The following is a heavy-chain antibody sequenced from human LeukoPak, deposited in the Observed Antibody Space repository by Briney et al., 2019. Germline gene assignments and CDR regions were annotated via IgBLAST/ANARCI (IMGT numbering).Heavy chain of an antibody. J-gene: IGHJ4*02. D-gene: IGHD3-22*01. CDR2: ISSSSSII. Sequence: GGSLRLSCAASGFTFSSYSMKWVRQAPGKGLEWVSYISSSSSIIYYADSVKGRFTISRDNAKNSLYLQMNSLRAEDTAVYYCARGYYDSSGPARGWGQGTLVTVSS. CDR3: ARGYYDSSGPARG. V-gene: IGHV3-48*01. CDR1: GFTFSSYS.